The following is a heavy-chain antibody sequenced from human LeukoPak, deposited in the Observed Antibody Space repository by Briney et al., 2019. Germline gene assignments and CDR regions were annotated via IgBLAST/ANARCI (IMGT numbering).Heavy chain of an antibody. CDR1: GFTLSSYG. CDR2: INSDGSST. V-gene: IGHV3-74*01. D-gene: IGHD6-19*01. CDR3: AREVAVAGTLVDY. J-gene: IGHJ4*02. Sequence: GGSLRLSCAASGFTLSSYGMHWVRQAPGKGLVWVSRINSDGSSTSYADSVKGRFTISRDNAKNTLYLQMNSLRAEDTAVYYCAREVAVAGTLVDYWGQGTLVTVSS.